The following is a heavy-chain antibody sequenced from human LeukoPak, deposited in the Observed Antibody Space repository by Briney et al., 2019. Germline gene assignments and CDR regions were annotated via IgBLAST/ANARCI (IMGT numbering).Heavy chain of an antibody. CDR3: AKPADYDILTGALDY. CDR1: GFTFRSYE. J-gene: IGHJ4*02. D-gene: IGHD3-9*01. V-gene: IGHV3-48*03. Sequence: GGSLRLSCAASGFTFRSYEMNWVRQAPGKGLEWVSYISSSGSTIYYADSVKGRFTISRDNSKNTLYLQMNSLRAEDTAVYYCAKPADYDILTGALDYWGQGTLVTVSS. CDR2: ISSSGSTI.